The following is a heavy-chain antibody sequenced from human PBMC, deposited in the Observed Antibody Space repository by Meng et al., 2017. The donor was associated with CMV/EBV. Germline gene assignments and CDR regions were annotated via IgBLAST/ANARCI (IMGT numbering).Heavy chain of an antibody. J-gene: IGHJ6*02. CDR3: ARVLRSGYYYYGMDV. Sequence: SETLSLTCTVSGGSVSSGSYYWSWIRQPPGKGLEWIGYIYYSGSTNYNPSLKSRVTISVDTSKNQFSLKLSSVTAADMAVYYCARVLRSGYYYYGMDVWGQGTTVTVSS. CDR2: IYYSGST. CDR1: GGSVSSGSYY. V-gene: IGHV4-61*01. D-gene: IGHD3-3*01.